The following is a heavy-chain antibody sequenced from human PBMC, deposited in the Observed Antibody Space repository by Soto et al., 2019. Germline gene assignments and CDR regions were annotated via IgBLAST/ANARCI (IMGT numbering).Heavy chain of an antibody. CDR3: ARHQYGYGLDV. CDR1: GVSITSSDYY. Sequence: QLQLQEPGPGLLKPSETLSLTCTVSGVSITSSDYYWGWVRQPPGQGLEWIGSIFYNGNTYYSPSLKSRLTVSRDTSKSQFSLNLSSVTAADTAVYFCARHQYGYGLDVWGQGTTVTVSS. V-gene: IGHV4-39*01. J-gene: IGHJ6*02. D-gene: IGHD3-10*01. CDR2: IFYNGNT.